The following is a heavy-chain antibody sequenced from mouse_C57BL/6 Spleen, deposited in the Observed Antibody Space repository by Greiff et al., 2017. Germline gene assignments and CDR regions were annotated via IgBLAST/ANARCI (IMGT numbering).Heavy chain of an antibody. CDR1: GFSLTSYG. J-gene: IGHJ1*03. CDR3: ARKQDYYGSSPGYFDV. V-gene: IGHV2-2*01. D-gene: IGHD1-1*01. CDR2: IWSGGST. Sequence: QVQLKESGPGLVQPSQSLSITCTVSGFSLTSYGVHWVRQSPGKGLEWLGVIWSGGSTDYNAAFISRLSISKDNSKSQVFFKMNSLQADDTAIYYCARKQDYYGSSPGYFDVWGTGTTVTVSS.